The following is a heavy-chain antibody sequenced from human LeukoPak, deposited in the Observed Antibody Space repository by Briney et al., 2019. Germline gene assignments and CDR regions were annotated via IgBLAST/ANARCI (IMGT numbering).Heavy chain of an antibody. D-gene: IGHD3-22*01. CDR2: IYYSGST. Sequence: PSDTLSLTCTVSVGSISSGSYHWSWGPPPPGEGLGWIGDIYYSGSTNYNHSLKSRVTISVDRSKNHFSLNLSSVTAADTAVYYCAREYYGSSGYYNDYWGQGALVTVSS. J-gene: IGHJ4*02. CDR3: AREYYGSSGYYNDY. V-gene: IGHV4-61*03. CDR1: VGSISSGSYH.